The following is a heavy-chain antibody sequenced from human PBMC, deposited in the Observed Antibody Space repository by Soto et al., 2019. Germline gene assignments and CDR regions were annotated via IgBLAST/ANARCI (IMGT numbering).Heavy chain of an antibody. J-gene: IGHJ4*02. CDR2: IFSNDEK. Sequence: GPTLVNASGTLMLTCTVSGFSLSNPRMGVSWIRQPPWKALEWLAHIFSNDEKSYSTSLKSRLTISRDTSKSQVVLNMTNMDPVDTATYYCARIQRISMIVVSKPYFDYWGQGTLVTVSS. CDR1: GFSLSNPRMG. V-gene: IGHV2-26*01. CDR3: ARIQRISMIVVSKPYFDY. D-gene: IGHD3-22*01.